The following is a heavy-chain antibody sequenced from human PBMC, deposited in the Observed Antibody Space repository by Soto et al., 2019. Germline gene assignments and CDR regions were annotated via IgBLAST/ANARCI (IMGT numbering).Heavy chain of an antibody. CDR1: GYTFTGYY. Sequence: GASVKVSCKASGYTFTGYYMHWVRQAPGQGLEWMGWINPNSGGTNYAQKFQGRVTMTRDTSISTAYMELSRLRSDDTAVYYCAVYYDSSGYYSSLDAFDIWGQGTMVTVSS. D-gene: IGHD3-22*01. CDR3: AVYYDSSGYYSSLDAFDI. J-gene: IGHJ3*02. CDR2: INPNSGGT. V-gene: IGHV1-2*02.